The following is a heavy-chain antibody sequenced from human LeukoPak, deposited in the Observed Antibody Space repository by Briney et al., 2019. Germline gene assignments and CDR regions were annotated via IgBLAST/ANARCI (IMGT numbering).Heavy chain of an antibody. CDR1: GFTFSSYS. CDR3: ARARDCSSTSCYFYYYGMDV. D-gene: IGHD2-2*01. Sequence: GGSLRLSCAASGFTFSSYSMNWVRQAPGKGLEWVSSISSSSSYIYYADSVKGRFTISRDNAKKSLYLQMNSLRAEDTAVYYCARARDCSSTSCYFYYYGMDVWGQGTTVTVSS. V-gene: IGHV3-21*01. CDR2: ISSSSSYI. J-gene: IGHJ6*02.